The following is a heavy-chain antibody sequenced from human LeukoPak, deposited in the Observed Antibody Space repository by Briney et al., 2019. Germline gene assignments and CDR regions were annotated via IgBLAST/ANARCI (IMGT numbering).Heavy chain of an antibody. CDR1: GFTFSGYW. V-gene: IGHV3-7*01. Sequence: PGGSLRLSCAASGFTFSGYWMAWVRQAPGKGLEWVANINQDGIKSHYLDSVKGRFTISRDNTESSLYLQVNSLRADDTAVYFCARDSSNKILTTWYDVFDLWGQGTMVTVSS. D-gene: IGHD3-9*01. CDR3: ARDSSNKILTTWYDVFDL. CDR2: INQDGIKS. J-gene: IGHJ3*01.